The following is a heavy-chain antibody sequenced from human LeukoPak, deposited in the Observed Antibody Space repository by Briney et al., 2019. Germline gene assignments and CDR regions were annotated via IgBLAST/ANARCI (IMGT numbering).Heavy chain of an antibody. J-gene: IGHJ4*02. D-gene: IGHD5-12*01. CDR2: IYYSGST. Sequence: PSETLSLTCTVSGGSISSYYWSWIRQPPGKGLEWIGYIYYSGSTNYNPSLKSRVTISVDTSKNQFSLKLSSVTAADTAVYYCARMVVATTGFDYWGQGTLVTVSS. V-gene: IGHV4-59*08. CDR3: ARMVVATTGFDY. CDR1: GGSISSYY.